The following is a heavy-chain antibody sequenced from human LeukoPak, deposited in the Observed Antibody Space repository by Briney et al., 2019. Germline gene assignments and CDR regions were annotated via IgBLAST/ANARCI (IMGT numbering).Heavy chain of an antibody. V-gene: IGHV1-2*02. Sequence: ASVKVSCKASGYTFTGYYMHWVRQAPGQGLEWMGWINPNSAGTNYAQRFQGRVTMTRDTSISTAYMELSRLRSDDTAVYYCARDGATAMAGYYYYGMDVWGQGTTVTVSS. D-gene: IGHD5-18*01. CDR1: GYTFTGYY. CDR2: INPNSAGT. CDR3: ARDGATAMAGYYYYGMDV. J-gene: IGHJ6*02.